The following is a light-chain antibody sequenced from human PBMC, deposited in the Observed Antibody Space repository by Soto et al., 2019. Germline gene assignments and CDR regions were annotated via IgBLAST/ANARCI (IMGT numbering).Light chain of an antibody. J-gene: IGKJ3*01. CDR3: QQYNNWPLT. CDR2: GAS. Sequence: EIVMTQFPATLSVSPAERATLSCRASQSVSSNLAWYQQKPGQAPRLLIYGASTRATGIPARFSGSGSGTEFTLTISSLQSEDFAVYYCQQYNNWPLTFGPGTKVDIK. V-gene: IGKV3-15*01. CDR1: QSVSSN.